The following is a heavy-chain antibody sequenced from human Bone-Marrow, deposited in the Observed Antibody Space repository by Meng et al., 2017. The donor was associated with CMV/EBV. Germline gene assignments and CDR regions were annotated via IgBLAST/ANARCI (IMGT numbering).Heavy chain of an antibody. CDR2: IYHSGST. J-gene: IGHJ3*02. CDR1: GGSISSSSYY. CDR3: ARGRGSGPDAFDI. Sequence: SETLSLTCTVSGGSISSSSYYWGWIRQPPGKGLEWIGSIYHSGSTNYNPSLKSRVTISVDKSKNQFSLKLSSVTAADTAVYYCARGRGSGPDAFDIWGQGTMVTVSS. D-gene: IGHD2-15*01. V-gene: IGHV4-39*07.